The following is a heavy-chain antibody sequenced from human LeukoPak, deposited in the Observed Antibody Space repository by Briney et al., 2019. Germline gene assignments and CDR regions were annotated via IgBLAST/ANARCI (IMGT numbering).Heavy chain of an antibody. D-gene: IGHD2-15*01. CDR1: GFAFSSYA. CDR2: ISGSGGST. J-gene: IGHJ3*02. Sequence: GGSLRLSCAASGFAFSSYAMSWVRQAPGKGLEWVSAISGSGGSTYYAASVKGRLTISRDNSKNTLYLQMNSLRAEDTAVYYCAKGGYCSGGSCYSGAFDIWGQGTMVTVSS. CDR3: AKGGYCSGGSCYSGAFDI. V-gene: IGHV3-23*01.